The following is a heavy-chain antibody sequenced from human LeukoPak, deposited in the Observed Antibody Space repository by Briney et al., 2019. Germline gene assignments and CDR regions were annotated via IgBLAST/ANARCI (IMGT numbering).Heavy chain of an antibody. CDR3: AKAGYYNYDWGGWPVDV. CDR1: GFTFDDYA. CDR2: ISWDGGST. J-gene: IGHJ6*04. V-gene: IGHV3-43D*03. Sequence: PGGSLRLSCAASGFTFDDYAMHWVRQAPGKGLEWVSLISWDGGSTYYADSVKGRFTISRDNSKNSLYLQMNSLRAEDTALYYCAKAGYYNYDWGGWPVDVWGKGTTVTVSS. D-gene: IGHD3-16*01.